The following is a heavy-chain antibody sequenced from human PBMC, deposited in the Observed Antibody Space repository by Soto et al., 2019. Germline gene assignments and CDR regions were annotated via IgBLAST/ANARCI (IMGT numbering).Heavy chain of an antibody. CDR2: IYYSGST. CDR3: ARERVEPYDFWSGLRGYFDY. Sequence: QVQLQESGPGLVKPSQTLSLTCTVSGGSISSGDYYWSWIRQPPGKGLEWIGYIYYSGSTYYNPSLKSRVTISVDTSKNKFSMKLSSVTAADTAVYYCARERVEPYDFWSGLRGYFDYWGQGTLVTVSS. V-gene: IGHV4-30-4*01. D-gene: IGHD3-3*01. J-gene: IGHJ4*02. CDR1: GGSISSGDYY.